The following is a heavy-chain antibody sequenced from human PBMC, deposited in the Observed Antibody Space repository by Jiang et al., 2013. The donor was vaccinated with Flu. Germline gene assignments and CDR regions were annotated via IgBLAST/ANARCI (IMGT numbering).Heavy chain of an antibody. CDR1: GGSISYYY. V-gene: IGHV4-59*08. D-gene: IGHD4-17*01. Sequence: LLKPSETLSLTCTVSGGSISYYYWSWIRQPPGKGLEWIGYIYYSGNTNYNPSLKSRVTISVDTSKNQFSLRLSSVTAADTAVYYCARHRYGDYYFKDWGQGTLVTVSS. CDR3: ARHRYGDYYFKD. J-gene: IGHJ4*02. CDR2: IYYSGNT.